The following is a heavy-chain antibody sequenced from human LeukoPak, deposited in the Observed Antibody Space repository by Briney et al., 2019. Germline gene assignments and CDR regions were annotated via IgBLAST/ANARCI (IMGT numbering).Heavy chain of an antibody. CDR2: IYHSGST. V-gene: IGHV4-30-2*01. CDR3: ARYQDSSGYYYDY. CDR1: GGSISSDGYS. J-gene: IGHJ4*02. Sequence: PSETLSLTCAVSGGSISSDGYSWSWIRQPPGKGLEWIGYIYHSGSTYYNPSLKSRVTISVDRSKNQFSLKLTSVTAADTAVYYCARYQDSSGYYYDYWGQGTLVTVSS. D-gene: IGHD3-22*01.